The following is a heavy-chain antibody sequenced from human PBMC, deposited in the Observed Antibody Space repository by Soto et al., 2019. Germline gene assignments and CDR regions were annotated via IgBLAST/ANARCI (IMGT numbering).Heavy chain of an antibody. CDR2: LSYEGSEE. CDR1: GFNFGVFG. CDR3: ALTRRSSLLEVAGPGFEY. J-gene: IGHJ4*02. Sequence: QVRLVESGGGVVQPGRSLRLSCAASGFNFGVFGMHWVRQAPGKGLEWLSVLSYEGSEEYYAYSVRGRFTISRDNSKHTLFLQMDSLRVDDTGVYYCALTRRSSLLEVAGPGFEYWGQGTLVTVS. D-gene: IGHD6-19*01. V-gene: IGHV3-30*03.